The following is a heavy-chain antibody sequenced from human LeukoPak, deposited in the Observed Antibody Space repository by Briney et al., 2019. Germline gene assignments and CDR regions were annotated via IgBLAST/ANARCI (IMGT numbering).Heavy chain of an antibody. J-gene: IGHJ6*03. CDR1: GGSISSYY. V-gene: IGHV4-59*01. CDR3: ARLYEVGYYYMDV. Sequence: SETLSLTCTVSGGSISSYYWSWIRQPPGKGLEWIGYIYYSGSTNYNPSLKSRDTISVDTSKNQFSLKLSSVTAADTAVYYCARLYEVGYYYMDVWGKGTTVTVSS. CDR2: IYYSGST. D-gene: IGHD2-8*01.